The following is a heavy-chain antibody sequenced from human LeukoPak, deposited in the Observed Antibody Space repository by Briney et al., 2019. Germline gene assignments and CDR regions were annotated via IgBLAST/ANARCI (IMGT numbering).Heavy chain of an antibody. CDR1: GFTVSSYS. V-gene: IGHV3-21*01. CDR3: ARDRGFWSGSLDAFDI. CDR2: ISSSSSYI. D-gene: IGHD3-3*01. Sequence: GGSLRLSCAASGFTVSSYSMNWVRQAPGKGLEWVSSISSSSSYIYYADSVKGRFTISRDNAKNSLYLQMNSLRAEDTAVYYCARDRGFWSGSLDAFDIWGQGTMVTVSS. J-gene: IGHJ3*02.